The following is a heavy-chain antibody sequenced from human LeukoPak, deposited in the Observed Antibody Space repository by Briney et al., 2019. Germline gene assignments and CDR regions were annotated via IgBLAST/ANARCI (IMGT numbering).Heavy chain of an antibody. CDR2: IKQDGSEK. CDR1: GFTFSSYW. Sequence: GGSLRLSCAASGFTFSSYWMSWVRQAPGKGLEWVANIKQDGSEKYYVDSVKGRFTISRDNAKNSLYLQMNSLRAEDTAVYYCAREGWDDSRGYLDYWGQGTLVTVSS. CDR3: AREGWDDSRGYLDY. D-gene: IGHD3-22*01. J-gene: IGHJ4*02. V-gene: IGHV3-7*01.